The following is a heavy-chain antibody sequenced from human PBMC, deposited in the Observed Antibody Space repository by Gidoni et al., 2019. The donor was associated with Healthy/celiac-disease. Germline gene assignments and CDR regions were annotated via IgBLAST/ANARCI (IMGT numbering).Heavy chain of an antibody. D-gene: IGHD5-18*01. Sequence: EVQLVESGGGLVQPGRSLRLSCTASGFPFGDYAMSWFRQAPGKGLEWVGFIRSKAYGGTTEYAASVKGRFTISRDDSKSIAYLQMNSLKTEDTAVYYCTRFGIQLWDFDYWGQGTLVTVSS. CDR3: TRFGIQLWDFDY. CDR1: GFPFGDYA. J-gene: IGHJ4*02. V-gene: IGHV3-49*03. CDR2: IRSKAYGGTT.